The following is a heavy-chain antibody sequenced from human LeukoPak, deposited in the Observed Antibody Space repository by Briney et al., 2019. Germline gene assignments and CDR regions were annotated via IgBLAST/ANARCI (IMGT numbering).Heavy chain of an antibody. CDR3: ARPGGYCSSTSCYLGAFDI. CDR2: VYYSGGT. J-gene: IGHJ3*02. CDR1: GGSISSSSYY. V-gene: IGHV4-39*01. Sequence: SETLSLTCTVSGGSISSSSYYWGWIRQPPGKGLEWIGSVYYSGGTYYNPSLKSRVTISVDTSKNQFSLKLSSVTAADTAVYYCARPGGYCSSTSCYLGAFDIWGQGTMVTVSS. D-gene: IGHD2-2*01.